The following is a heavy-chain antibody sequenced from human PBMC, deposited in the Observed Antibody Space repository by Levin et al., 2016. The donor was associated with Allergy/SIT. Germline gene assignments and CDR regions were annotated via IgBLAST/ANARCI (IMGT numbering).Heavy chain of an antibody. V-gene: IGHV1-18*01. CDR2: ISAYNGNT. CDR3: AREPPIRRDHYGSGSYFPLDY. J-gene: IGHJ4*02. D-gene: IGHD3-10*01. CDR1: GYTFTSYG. Sequence: ASVKVSCKASGYTFTSYGISWVRQAPGQGLEWMGWISAYNGNTNYAQKLQGRVTMTTDTSTSTAYMELRSLRSDDTAVYYCAREPPIRRDHYGSGSYFPLDYWGQGTLVTVSS.